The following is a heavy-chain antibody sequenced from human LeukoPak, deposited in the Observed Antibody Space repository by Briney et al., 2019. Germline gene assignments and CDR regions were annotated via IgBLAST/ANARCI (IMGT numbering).Heavy chain of an antibody. Sequence: GGSLRLSCAASGFTFSSYSMNWVRQAPGKGLEWVSSISSSSSYIYYADSVKGRFTISRDNAKNSLYLQMHSLRAEDTAVYYCARIGTDYYDSSGPLDYWGQGTLVTVSS. V-gene: IGHV3-21*01. D-gene: IGHD3-22*01. CDR2: ISSSSSYI. J-gene: IGHJ4*02. CDR3: ARIGTDYYDSSGPLDY. CDR1: GFTFSSYS.